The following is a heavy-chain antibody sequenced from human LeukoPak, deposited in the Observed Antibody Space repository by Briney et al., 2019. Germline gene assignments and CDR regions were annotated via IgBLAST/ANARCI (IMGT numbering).Heavy chain of an antibody. CDR1: GGSFSGYY. V-gene: IGHV4-34*01. CDR2: INHSGST. D-gene: IGHD6-13*01. J-gene: IGHJ4*02. CDR3: ARGEGSSSSWRPLDS. Sequence: PSETLSLTCAVYGGSFSGYYWSWIRQPPGKGLEWIGEINHSGSTNYNPSLKSRVTISVDTSKNQFSLKLSSVTAADTAVYYRARGEGSSSSWRPLDSWGQGTLVTVSS.